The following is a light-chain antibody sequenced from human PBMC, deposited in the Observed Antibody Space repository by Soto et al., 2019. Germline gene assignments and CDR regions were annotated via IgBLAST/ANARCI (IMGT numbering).Light chain of an antibody. CDR1: SSNIGRNT. CDR2: GNY. Sequence: QSVLTQPPSASGTPGQRVTISCSGSSSNIGRNTVNWYRQLPGTAPKLLIYGNYQRPSGVPDRFSGSKSGTSASLAISGLQSEDETDYYCAAWDDSLNAWVFGGGTKLTVL. J-gene: IGLJ3*02. CDR3: AAWDDSLNAWV. V-gene: IGLV1-44*01.